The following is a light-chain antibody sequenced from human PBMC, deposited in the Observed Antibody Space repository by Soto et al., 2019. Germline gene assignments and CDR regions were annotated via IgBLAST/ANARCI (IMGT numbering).Light chain of an antibody. Sequence: QSALTEPASVSGSPGQSITISCAGTRDDIGAYDYVSWYQQHPGNAPKLLVYEVTNRPSGVSDRFSGSKSGNTASLTISGLQAEDEADYYCNSYTNSSAVGFGGGTKVTVL. CDR3: NSYTNSSAVG. CDR1: RDDIGAYDY. V-gene: IGLV2-14*01. CDR2: EVT. J-gene: IGLJ2*01.